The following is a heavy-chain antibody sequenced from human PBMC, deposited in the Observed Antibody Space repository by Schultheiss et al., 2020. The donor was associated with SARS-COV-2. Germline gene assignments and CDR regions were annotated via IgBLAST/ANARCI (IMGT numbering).Heavy chain of an antibody. CDR2: IYSGGST. V-gene: IGHV3-23*03. Sequence: GESLKISCAASGFTFSSYAMSWVRQAPGKGLEWVSVIYSGGSTYYADSVKGRFTISRDNSKNTLYLQMNSLRAEDTAVYYCAKDLGSGSTTGLYYFDYWGQGTLVTVSS. J-gene: IGHJ4*02. CDR3: AKDLGSGSTTGLYYFDY. CDR1: GFTFSSYA. D-gene: IGHD6-19*01.